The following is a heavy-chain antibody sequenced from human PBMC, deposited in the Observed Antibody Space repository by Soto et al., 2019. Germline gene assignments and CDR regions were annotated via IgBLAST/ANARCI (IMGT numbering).Heavy chain of an antibody. Sequence: PSETLSLTCTVSGGSISSSSYYWDWIRQPPGKGLEWIGSIYYSGGTYYNPSLKSRVTISVDTSKNQFSLKLSSVTAADTAVYYCARHEWTRWSNWFDPWGQGTLVTVSS. CDR3: ARHEWTRWSNWFDP. D-gene: IGHD3-3*01. CDR1: GGSISSSSYY. CDR2: IYYSGGT. V-gene: IGHV4-39*01. J-gene: IGHJ5*02.